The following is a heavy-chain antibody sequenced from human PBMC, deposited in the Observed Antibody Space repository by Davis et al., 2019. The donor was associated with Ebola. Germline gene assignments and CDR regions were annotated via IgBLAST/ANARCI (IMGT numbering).Heavy chain of an antibody. CDR2: INPSGGST. V-gene: IGHV1-46*01. CDR1: GYTFTNYY. Sequence: AASVKVSCKTSGYTFTNYYIHWVRQAPGQGLEWMGIINPSGGSTTYAQKFQGRVTMTTDTSTSTVYMELSSLTSEDTAVYYCARPAAAYNYYFDYWGQGTLVIVSS. J-gene: IGHJ4*02. D-gene: IGHD6-25*01. CDR3: ARPAAAYNYYFDY.